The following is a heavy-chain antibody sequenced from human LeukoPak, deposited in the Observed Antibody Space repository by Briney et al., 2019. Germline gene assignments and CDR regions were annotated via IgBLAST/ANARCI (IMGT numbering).Heavy chain of an antibody. CDR1: GGSISSGGYY. J-gene: IGHJ4*02. D-gene: IGHD4-23*01. Sequence: SETLSLTCTVSGGSISSGGYYWSWIRQHPGKGLEWIGYIYYSGSTYYNPSLKSRATISVDTSKNQFSLKLSSVAAADTAVYYCAGEHPLHYGGSLDYWGQGTLVTVSS. CDR2: IYYSGST. V-gene: IGHV4-31*03. CDR3: AGEHPLHYGGSLDY.